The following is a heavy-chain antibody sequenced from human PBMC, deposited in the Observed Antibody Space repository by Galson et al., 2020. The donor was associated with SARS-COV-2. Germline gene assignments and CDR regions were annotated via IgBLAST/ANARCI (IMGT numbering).Heavy chain of an antibody. Sequence: TGGSLRLSCAASGFTFDDHGMHWVRQAPGKGREWVSGMSWSSDIIGQSDSVKGRFIISRDNARNSLYLQMNSLRPEDTALYYCAKEYGDHPVGSRHRYFDCWGQGTLVTVSS. CDR2: MSWSSDII. D-gene: IGHD2-15*01. CDR3: AKEYGDHPVGSRHRYFDC. J-gene: IGHJ4*02. CDR1: GFTFDDHG. V-gene: IGHV3-9*01.